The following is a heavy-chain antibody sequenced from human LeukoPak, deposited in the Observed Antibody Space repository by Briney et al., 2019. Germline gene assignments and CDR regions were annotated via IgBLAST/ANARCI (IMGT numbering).Heavy chain of an antibody. CDR2: IDWDDNK. CDR3: ARYLYGDSASYFDY. V-gene: IGHV2-70*01. Sequence: GSGPALVKPTQALTLTCTFSGFSLSTSGMCVSWIRQPPGKALEWLALIDWDDNKYYNASLGTRLAISKDTSKNQVVLTMTNMDPVDTATYFCARYLYGDSASYFDYWGQGSLVIVSS. CDR1: GFSLSTSGMC. J-gene: IGHJ4*02. D-gene: IGHD4-17*01.